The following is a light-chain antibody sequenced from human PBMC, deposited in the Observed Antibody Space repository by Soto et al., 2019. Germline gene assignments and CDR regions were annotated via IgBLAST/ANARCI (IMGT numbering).Light chain of an antibody. CDR3: SLSFSGAQI. V-gene: IGLV7-46*01. CDR1: TGAVASGHY. CDR2: DTS. J-gene: IGLJ2*01. Sequence: QAVVTQEPSLTVSPGGTVTLTCGSSTGAVASGHYPYWFQQKPGQAPRTLIYDTSNKHSWTPARFSGSLLVGKAALTLSGAQPEDEADYHCSLSFSGAQIFGGGTKVTVL.